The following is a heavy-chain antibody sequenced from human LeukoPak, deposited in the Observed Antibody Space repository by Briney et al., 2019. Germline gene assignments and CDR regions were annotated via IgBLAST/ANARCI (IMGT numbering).Heavy chain of an antibody. CDR3: ASGSGSYPGY. CDR1: GGSISSSSYY. D-gene: IGHD1-26*01. Sequence: SETLSLTCTVSGGSISSSSYYWGWIRQPPGKGLEWIGSIYYSGSTYYNPSLKSRVTISVDTSKNQFSLKLSSVTAADTAVYYCASGSGSYPGYWGQGTLVTVSS. J-gene: IGHJ4*02. V-gene: IGHV4-39*07. CDR2: IYYSGST.